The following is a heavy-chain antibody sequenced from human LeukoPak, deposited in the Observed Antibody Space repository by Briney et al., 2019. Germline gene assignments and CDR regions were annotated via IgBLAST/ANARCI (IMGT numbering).Heavy chain of an antibody. V-gene: IGHV3-23*01. Sequence: GRSLRLSCAASGFTFDDYAMHWVRQAPGKGLEWVSFIHIAGGTYYADSVRGRFTISRDNPRNTLYLQMNSLRLEDTAVYYCAKDLRPDGAYDLDTWGQGALVTVSS. CDR3: AKDLRPDGAYDLDT. J-gene: IGHJ4*02. D-gene: IGHD5-12*01. CDR2: IHIAGGT. CDR1: GFTFDDYA.